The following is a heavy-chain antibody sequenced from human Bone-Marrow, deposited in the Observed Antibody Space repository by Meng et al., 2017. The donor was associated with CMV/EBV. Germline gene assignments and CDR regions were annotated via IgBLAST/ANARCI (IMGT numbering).Heavy chain of an antibody. Sequence: GESLKISCASSGVTFSSYAVSWVRQAPGKGLEWVSAISGSGGSTHYADSVKGRFTVSRDNSKKTLYLQMNSLTAEDAAVYYCAREGDAFDIWGQGTKVTVSS. J-gene: IGHJ3*02. CDR1: GVTFSSYA. V-gene: IGHV3-23*01. CDR2: ISGSGGST. CDR3: AREGDAFDI.